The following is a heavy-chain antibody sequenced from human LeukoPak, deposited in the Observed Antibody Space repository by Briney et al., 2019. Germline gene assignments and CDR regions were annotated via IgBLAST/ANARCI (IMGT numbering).Heavy chain of an antibody. CDR3: AKDAPYCSGGSCYSVFDY. D-gene: IGHD2-15*01. CDR2: IRYDGSNK. Sequence: GGSLRLSCAASGFTFSSYGMHWVRQAPGKGLEWVAFIRYDGSNKYYADSVKGRFTISGDNSKNTLYLQMNSLRAEDTAVYYCAKDAPYCSGGSCYSVFDYWGQGTLVTVSS. CDR1: GFTFSSYG. V-gene: IGHV3-30*02. J-gene: IGHJ4*02.